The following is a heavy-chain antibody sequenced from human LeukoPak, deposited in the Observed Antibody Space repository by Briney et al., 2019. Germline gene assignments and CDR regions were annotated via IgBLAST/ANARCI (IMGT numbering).Heavy chain of an antibody. CDR3: ARALGSGDFDY. D-gene: IGHD7-27*01. J-gene: IGHJ4*02. CDR1: GFIFSNYW. Sequence: GGSLRLSCAASGFIFSNYWMSWVRQAPGKGLEWVANIKQDGSEKYYVDSVKGRFTISRDNAKNPLYLQMNSLRAEDTAVYYCARALGSGDFDYWGQGTLVTVSS. CDR2: IKQDGSEK. V-gene: IGHV3-7*01.